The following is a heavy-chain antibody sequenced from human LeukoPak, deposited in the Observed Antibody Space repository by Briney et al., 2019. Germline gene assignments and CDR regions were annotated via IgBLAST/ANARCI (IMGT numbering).Heavy chain of an antibody. D-gene: IGHD2-15*01. CDR1: GGSISSYY. CDR3: ARRGVVQPALRY. CDR2: IYYSGST. Sequence: SETLSLTCTVSGGSISSYYWSWIRQPPGKGLEWIGYIYYSGSTNYNPSLKSRVTISVDTSKNQFSLKLSSVTAADTAVYYCARRGVVQPALRYWGQGTLVTVSS. J-gene: IGHJ4*02. V-gene: IGHV4-59*12.